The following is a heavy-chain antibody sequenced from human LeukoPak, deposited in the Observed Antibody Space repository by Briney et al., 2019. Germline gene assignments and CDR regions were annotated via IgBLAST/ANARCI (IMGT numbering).Heavy chain of an antibody. CDR1: GGSISSYY. D-gene: IGHD4-11*01. V-gene: IGHV4-59*01. J-gene: IGHJ4*02. Sequence: PSETLSLTCTVSGGSISSYYWSWIRQPPGKGLEWIGYIYYSGSTNYNPSLKSRVTISVDTSKNQFSLKLSSVTAADTAVHYCARDRLPSYWGQGTLVTVSS. CDR2: IYYSGST. CDR3: ARDRLPSY.